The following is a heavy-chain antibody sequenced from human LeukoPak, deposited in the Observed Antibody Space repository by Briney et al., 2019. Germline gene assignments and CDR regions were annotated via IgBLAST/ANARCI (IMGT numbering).Heavy chain of an antibody. CDR1: GYTFTSYG. CDR3: ARSCSGGSCYSRTGDY. V-gene: IGHV1-18*01. Sequence: ASVKVSCKASGYTFTSYGISWVRQAPGQGLEWMGWISAYNGNTNYAQKLQGRVTMTTDTSTRTAYMELRSLRSDDTAVYYCARSCSGGSCYSRTGDYWGQGTLVTVSS. J-gene: IGHJ4*02. CDR2: ISAYNGNT. D-gene: IGHD2-15*01.